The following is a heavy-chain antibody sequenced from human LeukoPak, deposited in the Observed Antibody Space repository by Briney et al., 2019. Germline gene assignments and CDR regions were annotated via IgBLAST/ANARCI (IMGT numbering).Heavy chain of an antibody. CDR3: ARDLTYYYDSRGQNAFDI. J-gene: IGHJ3*02. CDR1: GFTFSSYW. V-gene: IGHV3-74*01. CDR2: INSDGSST. Sequence: GGSLRLSCAASGFTFSSYWMHWVRQAPGKGLVWVSRINSDGSSTSYADSVKGRFTISRDNGKNTLYLQMNSLRAEDTAVYYCARDLTYYYDSRGQNAFDIWGQGTMVTVSS. D-gene: IGHD3-22*01.